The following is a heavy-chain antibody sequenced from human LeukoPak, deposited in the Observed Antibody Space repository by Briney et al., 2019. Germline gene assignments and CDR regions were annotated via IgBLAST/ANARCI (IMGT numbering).Heavy chain of an antibody. CDR3: AKDKRFCTSTSCPIYFDY. V-gene: IGHV3-30*02. CDR2: MHYVGTNK. Sequence: GGSLRLSCAASGFTFSGYGMHWVRQAPGKGLEWAAFMHYVGTNKYYRDSVKGRFTISRDNSKNTLYLQMNSLRAEDTAVYYCAKDKRFCTSTSCPIYFDYWGQGALVTVSS. D-gene: IGHD2-2*01. CDR1: GFTFSGYG. J-gene: IGHJ4*02.